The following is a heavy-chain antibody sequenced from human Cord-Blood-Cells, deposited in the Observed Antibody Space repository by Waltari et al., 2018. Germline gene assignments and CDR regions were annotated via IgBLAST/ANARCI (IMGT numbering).Heavy chain of an antibody. CDR3: ATVDYGDYVARYSGFDP. CDR2: FVTEEGET. D-gene: IGHD4-17*01. Sequence: QVQLVQSGAEVKKPGASVKVSCKVSGYTLTELSMHWVRQAPGQGLEWMGGFVTEEGETIYAQKCQGRFTMTEYTSTDTAYMELSSLGSEDTAVYYCATVDYGDYVARYSGFDPWGQGTLVTVSS. V-gene: IGHV1-24*01. J-gene: IGHJ5*02. CDR1: GYTLTELS.